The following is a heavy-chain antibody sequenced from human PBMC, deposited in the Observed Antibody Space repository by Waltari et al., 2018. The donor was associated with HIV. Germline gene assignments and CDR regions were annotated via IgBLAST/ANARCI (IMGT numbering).Heavy chain of an antibody. CDR2: IYRTGPT. J-gene: IGHJ3*01. CDR3: ARDQDYYDSSGYTCYAFDP. Sequence: QVRLQESGPGLVKPSETLSLTCSVSGSSIRSRYYWGWILPAPGKGLEWIGSIYRTGPTYHTPSLKSRVSVSLNRSKNQFSLKLSSVTAADTAVYYCARDQDYYDSSGYTCYAFDPWGQGTMVIVSS. V-gene: IGHV4-38-2*02. D-gene: IGHD3-22*01. CDR1: GSSIRSRYY.